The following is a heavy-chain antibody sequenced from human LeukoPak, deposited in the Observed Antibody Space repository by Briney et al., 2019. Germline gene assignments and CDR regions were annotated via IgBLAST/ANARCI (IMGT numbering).Heavy chain of an antibody. D-gene: IGHD6-13*01. CDR3: ARLFSSQQLVTDWYFDL. CDR1: GGSISNSY. CDR2: ISYSGST. J-gene: IGHJ2*01. V-gene: IGHV4-59*08. Sequence: SETLSLTCTVSGGSISNSYWSWIRQPPGEGLDFIGYISYSGSTNYNPSLKSRVTISVDTSKNQFSLKLSSVTAADTAVYYCARLFSSQQLVTDWYFDLWGRGTLVTVSS.